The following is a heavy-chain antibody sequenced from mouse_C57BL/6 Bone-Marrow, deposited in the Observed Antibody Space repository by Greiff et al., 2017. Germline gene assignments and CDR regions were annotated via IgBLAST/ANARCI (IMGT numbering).Heavy chain of an antibody. CDR3: TRKLEQGYFDY. D-gene: IGHD4-1*01. CDR1: GYAFTNYL. CDR2: INPGSGGT. J-gene: IGHJ2*01. Sequence: QVQLQQSGAELVRPGTSVKVSCKASGYAFTNYLLEWVKQRPGQGLEWIGVINPGSGGTNYNEKFKGKATLTADKSSSTAYMQLSSLTSEDSAVYFCTRKLEQGYFDYWGQGTTLTVSS. V-gene: IGHV1-54*01.